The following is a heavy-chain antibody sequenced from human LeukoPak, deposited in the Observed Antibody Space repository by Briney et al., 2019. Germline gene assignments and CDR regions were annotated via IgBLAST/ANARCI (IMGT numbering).Heavy chain of an antibody. CDR3: ARSDGYSGYDYEDY. D-gene: IGHD5-12*01. CDR2: INPNSGGT. CDR1: VYTFTGYH. J-gene: IGHJ4*02. V-gene: IGHV1-2*02. Sequence: ASVKVSRKPSVYTFTGYHMHWVRQAPGRGRGWLGWINPNSGGTNYAQKFQGRVTMTRDTSISTAYMELSRLRSDDTAVYYCARSDGYSGYDYEDYWGQGTLVTVSS.